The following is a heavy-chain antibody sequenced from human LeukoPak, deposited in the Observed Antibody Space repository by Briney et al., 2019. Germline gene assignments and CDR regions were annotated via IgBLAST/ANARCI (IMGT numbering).Heavy chain of an antibody. CDR3: AKGGVSDSGSWYGDYFDY. CDR2: LSSFGSNK. CDR1: GFTFSTYG. D-gene: IGHD6-13*01. J-gene: IGHJ4*02. Sequence: GGPLRLSCAASGFTFSTYGMHWVRQAPAKGLEWVAVLSSFGSNKYYADSAKGRCPISRDNSKNPLYLQMNSLRPEDTAVYFCAKGGVSDSGSWYGDYFDYWGQGTLVTVSS. V-gene: IGHV3-30*18.